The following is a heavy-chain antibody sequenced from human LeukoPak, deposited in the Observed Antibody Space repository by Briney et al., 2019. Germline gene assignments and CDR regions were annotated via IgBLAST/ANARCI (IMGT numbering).Heavy chain of an antibody. Sequence: ASVKVSCKASGYTFTSYGIGWVRQAPGQGLEWMGWISAYNGNTNYAQKLQGRVTTTTDTSTSTAYMELRSLRSDDTAVYYCARDPSITMIVVVITGEFDYWGQGTLVTVSS. CDR1: GYTFTSYG. V-gene: IGHV1-18*01. CDR2: ISAYNGNT. J-gene: IGHJ4*02. D-gene: IGHD3-22*01. CDR3: ARDPSITMIVVVITGEFDY.